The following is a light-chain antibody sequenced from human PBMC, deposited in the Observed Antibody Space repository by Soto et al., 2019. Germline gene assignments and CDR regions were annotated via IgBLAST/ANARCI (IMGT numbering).Light chain of an antibody. CDR2: EVT. CDR1: SSDVGAYNF. Sequence: QSALTQPASVSGSPGQSITISCTGSSSDVGAYNFVSWYQHHPGRAPKLILYEVTTRPSGVSSRFSGSKSGNTASLTISGLHAPEDPTYPCRSYTTTNTPYVFGTGTKVTVL. CDR3: RSYTTTNTPYV. V-gene: IGLV2-14*01. J-gene: IGLJ1*01.